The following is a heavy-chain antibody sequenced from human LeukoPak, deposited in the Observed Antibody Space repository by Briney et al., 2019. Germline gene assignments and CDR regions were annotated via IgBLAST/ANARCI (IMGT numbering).Heavy chain of an antibody. Sequence: LETLSLTCTISGGSISSSSYYWGWIRQPPGKGVEWIGSIYYSGSTYYNPSLKSRVTISVNTSKNQFSLKLSSVTAADTAVYYCARHRAYYYDSSGYSGYWRQVPLVAVSS. CDR3: ARHRAYYYDSSGYSGY. D-gene: IGHD3-22*01. J-gene: IGHJ4*02. CDR2: IYYSGST. V-gene: IGHV4-39*01. CDR1: GGSISSSSYY.